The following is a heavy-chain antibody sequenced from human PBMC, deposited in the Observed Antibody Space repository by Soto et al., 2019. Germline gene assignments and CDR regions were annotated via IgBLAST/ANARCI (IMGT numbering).Heavy chain of an antibody. CDR2: IKQDGSEK. Sequence: LRLSCAASGFTFSSYWMSWVRQAPGKGLEWVANIKQDGSEKYYVDSVKGRFTISRDNAKNSLYLQMNSLRAEDTAVYYCARTTVTTRPLYYCYGMDVWGQGTTVTVS. CDR1: GFTFSSYW. J-gene: IGHJ6*02. V-gene: IGHV3-7*01. CDR3: ARTTVTTRPLYYCYGMDV. D-gene: IGHD4-4*01.